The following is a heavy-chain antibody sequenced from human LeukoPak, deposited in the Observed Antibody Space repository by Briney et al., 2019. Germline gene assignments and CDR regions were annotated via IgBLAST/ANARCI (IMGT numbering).Heavy chain of an antibody. Sequence: HGESLKISCKGSGYRFTSYWIGWVRQMPGKGLEWMGIIYPGDSDTRYSPSFQGQVTISADKSISTAYLQWSSLKASDTAMYYCARLRLGANDAFDIWGQGTMVTVSS. CDR2: IYPGDSDT. CDR1: GYRFTSYW. CDR3: ARLRLGANDAFDI. V-gene: IGHV5-51*01. D-gene: IGHD1-26*01. J-gene: IGHJ3*02.